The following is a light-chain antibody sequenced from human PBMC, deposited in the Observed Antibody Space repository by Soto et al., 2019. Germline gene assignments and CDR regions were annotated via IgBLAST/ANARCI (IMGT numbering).Light chain of an antibody. Sequence: QSVLTQTPSVSAAPGQRVTIPCFGSRSTVGENYVSWYQQFPGTAPQLVIYDDVKRSPGIPDRFSASKSGTSATLAITGLQTGDEADYYCGTWDNSLSAGLFGTGTQLTVL. CDR1: RSTVGENY. CDR2: DDV. J-gene: IGLJ2*01. V-gene: IGLV1-51*01. CDR3: GTWDNSLSAGL.